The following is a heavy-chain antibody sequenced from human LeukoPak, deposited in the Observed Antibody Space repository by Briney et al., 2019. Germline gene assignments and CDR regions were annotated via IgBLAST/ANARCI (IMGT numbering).Heavy chain of an antibody. D-gene: IGHD2-8*01. CDR3: ARGGCTDGVCYPHWYFDL. J-gene: IGHJ2*01. CDR1: GGSLGRYY. CDR2: IYYSGST. V-gene: IGHV4-59*08. Sequence: PSETLSLTCTVSGGSLGRYYWSWIRQPPGKSLEWIGYIYYSGSTIYNPSLKSRVTISVDTSKNQFSLKLSSVTAADTAVYYCARGGCTDGVCYPHWYFDLWGRGTLVTVSS.